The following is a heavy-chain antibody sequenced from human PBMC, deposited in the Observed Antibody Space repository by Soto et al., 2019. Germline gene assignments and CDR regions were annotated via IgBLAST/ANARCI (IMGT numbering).Heavy chain of an antibody. CDR3: ARRLRFSSSQYYFDY. CDR2: IYWDDDK. CDR1: DFSLSTSGVG. J-gene: IGHJ4*02. D-gene: IGHD6-13*01. V-gene: IGHV2-5*02. Sequence: QITLKESGPTLVKPTQTLTLTCTFSDFSLSTSGVGVGWIRQPPGKALEWLALIYWDDDKRYSPSLKSRLTITKDTSKNEVVLTMINMDPVDTATYYCARRLRFSSSQYYFDYWGQGTLVTVSS.